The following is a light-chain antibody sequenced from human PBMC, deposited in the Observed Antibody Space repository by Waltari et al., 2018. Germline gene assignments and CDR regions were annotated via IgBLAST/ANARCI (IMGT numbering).Light chain of an antibody. CDR2: DVS. CDR3: ISYTTSDTMI. V-gene: IGLV2-14*03. CDR1: SSDVGAYNY. Sequence: QSALTQPASVSGSPGQSITISCTGTSSDVGAYNYVSWYQPHPGKVPKLIIYDVSHRPSGFSFRCSGSKSDNTASLTISGLQAEDEADYYCISYTTSDTMIFGGGTKLTVL. J-gene: IGLJ2*01.